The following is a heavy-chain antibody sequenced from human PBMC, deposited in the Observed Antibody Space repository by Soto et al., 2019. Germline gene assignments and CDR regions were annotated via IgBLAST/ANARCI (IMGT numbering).Heavy chain of an antibody. J-gene: IGHJ6*02. Sequence: GGSLRLSCAASGFTFSSYAMTWLRQSPGKGLEWVSVISATGDTIYYADSVEGRFTISRDNSKSTLFLQMDRLTADDTAVYFCAKDAYYDLSTGTGYYYYGLDVWGQGTTFTVSS. D-gene: IGHD3-9*01. CDR2: ISATGDTI. CDR3: AKDAYYDLSTGTGYYYYGLDV. V-gene: IGHV3-23*01. CDR1: GFTFSSYA.